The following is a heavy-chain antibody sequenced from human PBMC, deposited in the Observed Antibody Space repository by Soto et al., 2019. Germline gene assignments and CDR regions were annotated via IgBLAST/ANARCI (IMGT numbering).Heavy chain of an antibody. D-gene: IGHD3-10*01. CDR2: ISAYDGKT. V-gene: IGHV1-18*01. CDR3: DRGRKGYPSSYWFVH. Sequence: SVQVSCKASSYNFNIYGINWVRQAPGQGLELMGWISAYDGKTTYAEKFQGRVTMTTDASTSTAYMELRSLRSDDTAVYYCDRGRKGYPSSYWFVHSCQGNLVTVS. CDR1: SYNFNIYG. J-gene: IGHJ5*02.